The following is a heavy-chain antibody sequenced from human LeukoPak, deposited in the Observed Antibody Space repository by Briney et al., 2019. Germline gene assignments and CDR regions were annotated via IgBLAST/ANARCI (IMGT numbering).Heavy chain of an antibody. Sequence: PSETLSLTCTVSGGSISFHYWSWIRQPPGKGLEWIGYIHPSGSTYYDPSLRSRVTISGDTSKNQFSLRLNSVTAADTAVYYCARGGVWYFDLWGRGTLVTVSS. D-gene: IGHD3-16*01. V-gene: IGHV4-59*11. CDR1: GGSISFHY. J-gene: IGHJ2*01. CDR2: IHPSGST. CDR3: ARGGVWYFDL.